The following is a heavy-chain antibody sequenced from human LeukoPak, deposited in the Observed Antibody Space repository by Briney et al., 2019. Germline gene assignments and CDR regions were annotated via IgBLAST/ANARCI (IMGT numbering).Heavy chain of an antibody. D-gene: IGHD3-22*01. CDR1: GYSISSGYY. J-gene: IGHJ2*01. V-gene: IGHV4-38-2*01. CDR3: ARQDVSGYYSSYWYFDL. CDR2: IHHSGST. Sequence: ASETLSLTCAVSGYSISSGYYWGWIRQSPGKGLEWIGTIHHSGSTYYNPSLKSRVTISVDRSKDQFSLRLSSVTAADTAVYYCARQDVSGYYSSYWYFDLWGRGTLVTVSS.